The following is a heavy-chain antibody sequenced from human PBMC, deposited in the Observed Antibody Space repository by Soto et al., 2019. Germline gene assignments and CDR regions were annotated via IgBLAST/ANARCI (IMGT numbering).Heavy chain of an antibody. D-gene: IGHD3-3*01. CDR2: INAGNGNT. J-gene: IGHJ5*02. Sequence: ASVKLSSKASGYTFTSYAMHWVRQAPGQRLEWMGWINAGNGNTKYSQKFQGRVTITRDTSASTAYMELSSLRSEDTAVYYCARALRITYDFWSGYSDANWFDPWGQGTLVTVSS. CDR1: GYTFTSYA. V-gene: IGHV1-3*01. CDR3: ARALRITYDFWSGYSDANWFDP.